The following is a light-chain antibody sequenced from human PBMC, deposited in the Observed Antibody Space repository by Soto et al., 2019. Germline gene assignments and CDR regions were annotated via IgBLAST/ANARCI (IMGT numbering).Light chain of an antibody. CDR1: SSNIETND. CDR2: SND. Sequence: QSVLTQPPSASGTPGQGVTISCSGGSSNIETNDIYWHQQVPGSAPKLLIYSNDQRPSGVPDRFSASKSGTSASLAISGLRSEDEAEYFCATWDDSLRGVVFGGGTQLTVL. V-gene: IGLV1-47*02. J-gene: IGLJ2*01. CDR3: ATWDDSLRGVV.